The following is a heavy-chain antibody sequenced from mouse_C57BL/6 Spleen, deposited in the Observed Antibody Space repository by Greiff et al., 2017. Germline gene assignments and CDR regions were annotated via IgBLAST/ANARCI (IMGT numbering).Heavy chain of an antibody. J-gene: IGHJ4*01. D-gene: IGHD4-1*01. CDR3: TWGHYYAMDY. Sequence: EVMLVESGGGLVQPGGSMKLSCVASGFTFSNYWMNWVRQSPEKGLEWVAQIRLKSDNYATHYAESVKGRFTISRDDSKSSVYLQMNNLRAEDTGIYYCTWGHYYAMDYWGQGTSVTVSS. V-gene: IGHV6-3*01. CDR2: IRLKSDNYAT. CDR1: GFTFSNYW.